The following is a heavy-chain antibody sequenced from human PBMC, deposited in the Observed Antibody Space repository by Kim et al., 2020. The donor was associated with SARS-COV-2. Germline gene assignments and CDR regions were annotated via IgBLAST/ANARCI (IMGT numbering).Heavy chain of an antibody. J-gene: IGHJ4*02. CDR3: AREGGGYCGSTSCYALDY. Sequence: KGRFTISRDNSKNTLYLQMNSLRDEDTAVYYCAREGGGYCGSTSCYALDYWGQGTLVTVSS. D-gene: IGHD2-2*01. V-gene: IGHV3-53*01.